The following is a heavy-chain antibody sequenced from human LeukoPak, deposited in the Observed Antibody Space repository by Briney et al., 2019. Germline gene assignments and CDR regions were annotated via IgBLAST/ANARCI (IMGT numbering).Heavy chain of an antibody. D-gene: IGHD1-26*01. Sequence: SETLSLTCTVSGGSISSGDYYWRWIRQPPGRGLEWIGYICYSGGTYYNPSLKSRVTISVDTSKHQFSLKLSSVTAADTAVYYSARVSLGGSYYSPGYYFDYWGQGTLVTVSS. V-gene: IGHV4-30-4*01. CDR1: GGSISSGDYY. J-gene: IGHJ4*02. CDR3: ARVSLGGSYYSPGYYFDY. CDR2: ICYSGGT.